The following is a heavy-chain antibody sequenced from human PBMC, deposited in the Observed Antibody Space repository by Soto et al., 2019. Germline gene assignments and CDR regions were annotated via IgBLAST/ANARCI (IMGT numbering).Heavy chain of an antibody. CDR3: ARDLWGYCGTDCYPLDV. V-gene: IGHV4-59*01. Sequence: PSETLSLTCTVSGGSISGYYWSWIRQPPGKGLEWIGYIYNTGSTVYNPSFKSRVTISLDTSKNHFSLKLNSVTAADTAVFYCARDLWGYCGTDCYPLDVWGQGTTVTVSS. CDR1: GGSISGYY. J-gene: IGHJ6*02. D-gene: IGHD2-21*02. CDR2: IYNTGST.